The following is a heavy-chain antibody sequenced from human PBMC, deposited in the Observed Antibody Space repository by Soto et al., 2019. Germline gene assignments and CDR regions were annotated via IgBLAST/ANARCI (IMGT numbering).Heavy chain of an antibody. J-gene: IGHJ4*02. D-gene: IGHD5-12*01. CDR2: ISVSGDKT. Sequence: EVHLLESGGDLVQPGGSLRLSCAASGFSFTAYIMSWFRQAPGQGLEWVSAISVSGDKTYYADSVKGRFTISRDDAKNTLYLQLNRLRVDDTAIYYCAKGGWLDDCGQGTLVTVSS. CDR1: GFSFTAYI. V-gene: IGHV3-23*01. CDR3: AKGGWLDD.